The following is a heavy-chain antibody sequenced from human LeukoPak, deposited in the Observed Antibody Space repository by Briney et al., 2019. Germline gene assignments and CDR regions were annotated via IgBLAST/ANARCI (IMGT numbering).Heavy chain of an antibody. J-gene: IGHJ4*02. CDR3: VSPRGFSYGYFDY. D-gene: IGHD5-18*01. CDR1: GDSISSSSAY. Sequence: SETLSLTCTVSGDSISSSSAYWGWIRQPPGKGLEWIGSIYYSKNTYYNPSLKSRVTISADTSKNQFSLTLGSVTATDTAVYYCVSPRGFSYGYFDYWGQGTLVTVSS. V-gene: IGHV4-39*01. CDR2: IYYSKNT.